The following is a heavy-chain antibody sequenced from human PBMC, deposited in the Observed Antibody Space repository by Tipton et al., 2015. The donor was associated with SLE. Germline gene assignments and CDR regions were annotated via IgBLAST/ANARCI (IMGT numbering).Heavy chain of an antibody. D-gene: IGHD1-26*01. CDR2: IYYSGST. CDR3: VRDDGAGPYYYGMDV. J-gene: IGHJ6*02. Sequence: TLSLTCTVSGGSISSSSYYWGWIRQPPGKGLGWIGSIYYSGSTYYNPSLKSRVTILIDTSKNQFSLKLSSVTAADTAVYYCVRDDGAGPYYYGMDVWGQGTTVTVSS. V-gene: IGHV4-39*07. CDR1: GGSISSSSYY.